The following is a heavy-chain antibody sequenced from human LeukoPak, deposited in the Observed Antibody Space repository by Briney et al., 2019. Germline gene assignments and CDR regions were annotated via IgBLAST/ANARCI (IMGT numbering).Heavy chain of an antibody. CDR1: GFTVSSNY. V-gene: IGHV3-66*02. CDR3: ARDQYGDYHFDY. D-gene: IGHD4-17*01. J-gene: IGHJ4*02. CDR2: IYSGGST. Sequence: GGSLRLSCAASGFTVSSNYMSWVRQAPGKGLEWVSVIYSGGSTYYADSVKGRFTISRDNSKNTLYLQMNSLRAEDTAVYYCARDQYGDYHFDYWGQGTLVTVSS.